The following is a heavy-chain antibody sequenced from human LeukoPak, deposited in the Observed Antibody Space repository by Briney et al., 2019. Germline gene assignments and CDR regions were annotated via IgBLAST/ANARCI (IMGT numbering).Heavy chain of an antibody. CDR2: INWIGGST. D-gene: IGHD2-2*01. CDR3: ARDGVVLVPAAFDY. CDR1: GFILDDYG. Sequence: PGRSLTLSCAASGFILDDYGMSWVRHAPGNGLEWVCCINWIGGSTRYADSVKCRFTISRDNANNALYLQLNRLRAEDTALYYCARDGVVLVPAAFDYWGQGTLVTVSS. V-gene: IGHV3-20*04. J-gene: IGHJ4*02.